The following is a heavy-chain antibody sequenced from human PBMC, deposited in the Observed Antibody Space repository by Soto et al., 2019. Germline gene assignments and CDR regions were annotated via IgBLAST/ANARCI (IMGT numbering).Heavy chain of an antibody. CDR3: AKDPAAIPRGAFDI. CDR1: GFTFSSYA. CDR2: ISGSGGST. J-gene: IGHJ3*02. D-gene: IGHD2-2*01. Sequence: EVQLLESGGGLVKPGGSLRLSCAASGFTFSSYAMSWVRQAPGKGLEWVSAISGSGGSTDYAESVKGRFTISRDNSKNTVYLQMNSLRAEDTAVCYCAKDPAAIPRGAFDIWGQGTLVTVSS. V-gene: IGHV3-23*01.